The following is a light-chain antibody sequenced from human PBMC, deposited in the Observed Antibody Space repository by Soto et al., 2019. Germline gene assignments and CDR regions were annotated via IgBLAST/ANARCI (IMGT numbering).Light chain of an antibody. CDR3: QKYVTW. Sequence: EIVLTQSPGTLSLSPGERATLSCRASQSVSSSYLAWYQQKPGQAPRLLIYGASSRATGIPDRFSGSGSGKDFILTISRLGPEDFAVYSCQKYVTWFGQGTKVE. CDR1: QSVSSSY. J-gene: IGKJ1*01. CDR2: GAS. V-gene: IGKV3-20*01.